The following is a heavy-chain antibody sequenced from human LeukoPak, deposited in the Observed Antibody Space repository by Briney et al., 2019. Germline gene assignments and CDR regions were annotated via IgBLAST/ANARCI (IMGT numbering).Heavy chain of an antibody. CDR2: ISSSSSYI. CDR3: AKDETVVTHGPSYFDY. D-gene: IGHD4-23*01. CDR1: GFTFSSYS. V-gene: IGHV3-21*01. J-gene: IGHJ4*02. Sequence: GGSLRLSCVASGFTFSSYSMNWVRQAPGKGLEWVSSISSSSSYIFYADSVKGRFTISRDNAKNSLYLQMNSLRAEDTAVYYCAKDETVVTHGPSYFDYWGQGTLVTVSS.